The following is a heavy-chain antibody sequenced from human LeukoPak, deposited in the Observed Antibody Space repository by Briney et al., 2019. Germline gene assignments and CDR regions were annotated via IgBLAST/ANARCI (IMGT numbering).Heavy chain of an antibody. CDR2: IWYDGSNK. CDR3: ASDPYSSGRGYYGMDV. CDR1: GFTCSSYG. V-gene: IGHV3-33*01. D-gene: IGHD6-25*01. Sequence: PGGSLRLSCAASGFTCSSYGMHWVRQAPGKGLEWVAVIWYDGSNKYYADPVKGRFTISRDNSKNTLYLQMNSLRAEDTAVYSCASDPYSSGRGYYGMDVWGKGTTVTVSS. J-gene: IGHJ6*04.